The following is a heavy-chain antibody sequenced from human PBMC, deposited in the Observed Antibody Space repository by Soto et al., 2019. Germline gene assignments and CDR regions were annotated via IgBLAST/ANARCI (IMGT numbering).Heavy chain of an antibody. CDR3: ARVLVGAGYYYDSSGYHPIGY. V-gene: IGHV1-18*01. Sequence: GASVKVSCKASGYTFTSYGISWVRQAPGQGLEWMGWISAYNGNTNYAQKLQGRVTMTTDTSTSTAYMELRSLRSDDTAVYYCARVLVGAGYYYDSSGYHPIGYWGQGTLVTVSS. J-gene: IGHJ4*02. CDR2: ISAYNGNT. CDR1: GYTFTSYG. D-gene: IGHD3-22*01.